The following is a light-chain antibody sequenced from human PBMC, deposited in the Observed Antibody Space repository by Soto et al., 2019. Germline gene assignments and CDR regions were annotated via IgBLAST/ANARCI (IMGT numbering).Light chain of an antibody. CDR2: DAS. CDR1: QSVSSN. Sequence: EIVMTQSPDTLSVSAGERATLSCRASQSVSSNLGWYQQKPGQAPRLLIYDASNRATGIPARFSGSGSGTDFTLTISSLEPEDFAVYYCQQRSNWPTWTFGQGTKVDIK. V-gene: IGKV3-11*01. J-gene: IGKJ1*01. CDR3: QQRSNWPTWT.